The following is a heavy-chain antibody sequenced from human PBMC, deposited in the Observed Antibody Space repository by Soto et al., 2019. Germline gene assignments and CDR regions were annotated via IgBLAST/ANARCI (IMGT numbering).Heavy chain of an antibody. CDR3: ANERSYGGPYFYYGMTI. J-gene: IGHJ6*02. V-gene: IGHV1-69*12. Sequence: QVQLVQSGAEVKKPGSSVRVSCKTSGGTFSNYAFNWVRQAPGQGLECVGGIIPFFGTANYTQKFQGRVTITADESTATVYMELRTLTSEDTAMYYCANERSYGGPYFYYGMTIWGQGTPVIVSS. D-gene: IGHD3-10*01. CDR2: IIPFFGTA. CDR1: GGTFSNYA.